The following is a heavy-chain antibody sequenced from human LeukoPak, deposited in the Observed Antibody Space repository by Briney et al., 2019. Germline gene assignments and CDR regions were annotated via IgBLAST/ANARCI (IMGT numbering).Heavy chain of an antibody. CDR1: GGSISSYY. Sequence: SGTLSLTCIVSGGSISSYYWSWIRQPAGKGLEWIGRIYTSGSTNYNPSLKSRVTMPVDTSKNQFSLKLSSVTAADTAVYYCATGPRADIVAFDYWRQGTLVTVCS. CDR2: IYTSGST. J-gene: IGHJ4*02. V-gene: IGHV4-4*07. CDR3: ATGPRADIVAFDY. D-gene: IGHD5-12*01.